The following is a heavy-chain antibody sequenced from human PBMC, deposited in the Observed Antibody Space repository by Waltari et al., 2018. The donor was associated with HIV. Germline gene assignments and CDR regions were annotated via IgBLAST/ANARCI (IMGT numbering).Heavy chain of an antibody. CDR3: ARQGYDFWSGYYSY. CDR2: IYHSGST. Sequence: QVQLQESGPGLVKPSATLSLPCTVSGYSISSGYYWGWIRHPPGKGLEWIGSIYHSGSTYYNPSLKSRVTISVDTSKNQFSLKLSSVTAADTAVYYCARQGYDFWSGYYSYWGQGTLVTVSS. J-gene: IGHJ4*02. CDR1: GYSISSGYY. V-gene: IGHV4-38-2*02. D-gene: IGHD3-3*01.